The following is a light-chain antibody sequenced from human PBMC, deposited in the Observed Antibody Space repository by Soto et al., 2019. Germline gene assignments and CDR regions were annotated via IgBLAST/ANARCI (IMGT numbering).Light chain of an antibody. CDR1: QGISSY. CDR3: QQLNSYPRT. Sequence: DIQLTQSPSFLSASVGDRVTITCRASQGISSYLAWYQQKPGKAPKLLIDAASTLQSGVPSRFSGSGSGTEFTLTLSSLQPEDFATYYCQQLNSYPRTFGGGTKVDIK. CDR2: AAS. V-gene: IGKV1-9*01. J-gene: IGKJ4*01.